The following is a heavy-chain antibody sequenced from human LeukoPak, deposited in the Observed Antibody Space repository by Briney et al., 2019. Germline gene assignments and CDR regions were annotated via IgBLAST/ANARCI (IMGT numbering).Heavy chain of an antibody. V-gene: IGHV3-74*01. CDR3: ARSNQADDY. Sequence: GGSLRLSCAVSGFTFSSYWMHWVRQVPGKGLVWVARINPGGSSITYADSVKGRFTISRDNAKNTLYLQMDSLRAEDKGVYYCARSNQADDYWGQGTLVTVSS. CDR1: GFTFSSYW. J-gene: IGHJ4*02. D-gene: IGHD1-14*01. CDR2: INPGGSSI.